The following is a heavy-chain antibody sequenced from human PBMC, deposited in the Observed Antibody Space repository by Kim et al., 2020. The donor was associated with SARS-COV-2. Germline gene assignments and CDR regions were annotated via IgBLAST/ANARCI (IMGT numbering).Heavy chain of an antibody. J-gene: IGHJ5*02. Sequence: SETLSLTCSVSGGSVNSSVYYWGWIRQPPGKGLEWIGSIFYSGSTYYNPSLKSRVVISVDTSKNQFSLKLGSVTAADTAMYYCAGVKGRLGELRGERKKCVDPWGQGTLVTVSS. D-gene: IGHD3-16*01. CDR2: IFYSGST. CDR3: AGVKGRLGELRGERKKCVDP. V-gene: IGHV4-39*01. CDR1: GGSVNSSVYY.